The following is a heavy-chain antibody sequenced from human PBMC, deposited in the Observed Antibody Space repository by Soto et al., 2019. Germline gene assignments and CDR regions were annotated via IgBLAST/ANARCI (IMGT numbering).Heavy chain of an antibody. V-gene: IGHV3-21*01. Sequence: GGSLRLSCAASGFTFSSYSMNWVRQAPGKGLEWVSSISSSSSYIYYADSVKGRFTISRDNAKNSLYLQMNSLRAEDTAVYYCARVSHYGGNSDAFDIWGQGTMVTVSS. CDR3: ARVSHYGGNSDAFDI. CDR2: ISSSSSYI. D-gene: IGHD4-17*01. CDR1: GFTFSSYS. J-gene: IGHJ3*02.